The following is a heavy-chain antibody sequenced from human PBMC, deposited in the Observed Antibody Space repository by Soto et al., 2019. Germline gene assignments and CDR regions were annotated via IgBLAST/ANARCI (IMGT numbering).Heavy chain of an antibody. J-gene: IGHJ6*02. CDR1: GYTFTGYY. V-gene: IGHV1-2*04. CDR2: VNPNSGGT. CDR3: ARSGGVSSGWYGYYYYGMDV. Sequence: GASVKVSCKASGYTFTGYYMHWVRQAPGEGLEWMGWVNPNSGGTNYAQKFQGWVTMTRDTCISTAYMELSRLRSDDTAVYYCARSGGVSSGWYGYYYYGMDVWGQGTTVTVSS. D-gene: IGHD6-19*01.